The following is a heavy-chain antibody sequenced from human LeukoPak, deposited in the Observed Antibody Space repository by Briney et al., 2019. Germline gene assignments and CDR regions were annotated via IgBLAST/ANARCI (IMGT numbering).Heavy chain of an antibody. CDR3: ARVRGDYVWGSYLDY. CDR2: ISAYNGNK. CDR1: GYTFTSYG. D-gene: IGHD3-16*01. V-gene: IGHV1-18*01. Sequence: GASVKVSCKASGYTFTSYGISWVRQAPGQGLEWMGWISAYNGNKNYAQKLQGRVTMTTDTSTSTAYMELRSLRSDDTAVYYCARVRGDYVWGSYLDYWGQGTLVTVSS. J-gene: IGHJ4*02.